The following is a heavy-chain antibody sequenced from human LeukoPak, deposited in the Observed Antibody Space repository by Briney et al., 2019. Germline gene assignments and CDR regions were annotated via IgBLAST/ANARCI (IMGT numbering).Heavy chain of an antibody. CDR3: ARGAWYFDRGVGAFDI. CDR2: LYHSGST. CDR1: GGSISSGGYS. J-gene: IGHJ3*02. V-gene: IGHV4-30-2*01. Sequence: SETLSLTCAVSGGSISSGGYSWSWIRQPPGKGLEWNGYLYHSGSTYYNPSLKSRVTISVDRSKNQFSLKLSSMTAADTAVYYCARGAWYFDRGVGAFDIWGQGTMVAVSS. D-gene: IGHD3-9*01.